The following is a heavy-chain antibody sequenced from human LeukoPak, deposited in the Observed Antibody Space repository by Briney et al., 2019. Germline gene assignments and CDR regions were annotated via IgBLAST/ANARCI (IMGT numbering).Heavy chain of an antibody. D-gene: IGHD3-22*01. Sequence: GGSLRLSCAASGFTFSSYAMSWVRQAPGKGLEWVSAISGSGGSTYYADSVKGRFTISRDNSKNTLYLQMNSLRAKDTAVYYCAKDDSMIVVVILFDYWGQGTLVTVSS. CDR3: AKDDSMIVVVILFDY. CDR2: ISGSGGST. V-gene: IGHV3-23*01. J-gene: IGHJ4*02. CDR1: GFTFSSYA.